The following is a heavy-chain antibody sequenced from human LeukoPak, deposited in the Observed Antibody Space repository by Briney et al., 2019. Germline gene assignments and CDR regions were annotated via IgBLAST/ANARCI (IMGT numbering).Heavy chain of an antibody. J-gene: IGHJ6*03. CDR2: IYSGGST. D-gene: IGHD3-22*01. CDR3: AREYYYDSSGYYYYYMDV. V-gene: IGHV3-53*01. Sequence: GGSLRLSCAASGFTVSSNYMSWVRQAPGQGLEWGSVIYSGGSTYYADSVRGRFTISRDNSKNTLYLQMNRLRAEDTAVYYCAREYYYDSSGYYYYYMDVWGKGTTVTVSS. CDR1: GFTVSSNY.